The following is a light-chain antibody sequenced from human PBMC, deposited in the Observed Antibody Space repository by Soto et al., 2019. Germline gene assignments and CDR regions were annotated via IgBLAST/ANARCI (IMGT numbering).Light chain of an antibody. CDR3: QQYGSPWT. V-gene: IGKV3-20*01. J-gene: IGKJ1*01. Sequence: EIVLTQSPATLSLSTEASSTLSCXASQSVSSSYLAWYQQKPGQAPRLLIYGASSRATGIPDRFSGSGSGTDFTLTISRLEPEDFAVYYCQQYGSPWTFGQGTKVDI. CDR1: QSVSSSY. CDR2: GAS.